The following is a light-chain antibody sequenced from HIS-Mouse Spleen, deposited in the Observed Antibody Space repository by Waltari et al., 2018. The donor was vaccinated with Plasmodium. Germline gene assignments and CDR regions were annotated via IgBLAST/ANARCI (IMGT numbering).Light chain of an antibody. J-gene: IGKJ2*01. CDR2: GAS. Sequence: EIVMTQSPVTLSVSPGERATLSCRASQSVSSNLAWYQQKPGQAPRLLIYGASTRATGIPARFSGSGSGTEFTLTISSQQSEDFAVYYCQQYNNPRTTFGQGTKLEIK. CDR3: QQYNNPRTT. CDR1: QSVSSN. V-gene: IGKV3-15*01.